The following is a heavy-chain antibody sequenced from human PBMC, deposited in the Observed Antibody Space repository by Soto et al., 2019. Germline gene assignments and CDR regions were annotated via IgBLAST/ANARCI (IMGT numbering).Heavy chain of an antibody. Sequence: PGGSLRLSCAASGFTFSSYWMSWVRQAPGKGLEWVANIKQDGSEKYYVDSVKGRFTISRDNAKNSLYLQMNSLRAEDTAVYYCARSRGDYDILTGYYPLLYYYYGMDVWGQGTTVTVSS. J-gene: IGHJ6*02. CDR3: ARSRGDYDILTGYYPLLYYYYGMDV. V-gene: IGHV3-7*01. CDR2: IKQDGSEK. CDR1: GFTFSSYW. D-gene: IGHD3-9*01.